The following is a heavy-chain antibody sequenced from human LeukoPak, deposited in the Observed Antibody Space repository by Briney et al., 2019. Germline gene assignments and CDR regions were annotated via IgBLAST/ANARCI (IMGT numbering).Heavy chain of an antibody. J-gene: IGHJ4*02. CDR1: GGSISSYY. V-gene: IGHV4-59*01. CDR2: IYYSGST. Sequence: SETLSLTCTVSGGSISSYYWSWIRQPPGKGLEWIGYIYYSGSTNYNPSLKSRVTISVDTSKNQFSLKLSSVTAADTAVYYCARDLGDNGGYFDYWGQGTLVTVSS. D-gene: IGHD4-23*01. CDR3: ARDLGDNGGYFDY.